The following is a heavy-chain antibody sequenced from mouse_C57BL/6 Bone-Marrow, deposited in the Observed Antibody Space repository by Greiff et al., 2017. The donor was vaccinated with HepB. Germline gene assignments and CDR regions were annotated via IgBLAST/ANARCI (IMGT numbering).Heavy chain of an antibody. CDR3: VRHHSNYFDY. V-gene: IGHV10-1*01. Sequence: EVKLMESGGGLVQPKGSLKLSCAASGFSFNTYAMNWVRQAPGKGLEWVARIRSKSNNYATYYADSVKDRFTISRDDSESMLYLQMNNLKTEDTAMYYCVRHHSNYFDYWGQGTTLTVSS. CDR1: GFSFNTYA. CDR2: IRSKSNNYAT. D-gene: IGHD2-5*01. J-gene: IGHJ2*01.